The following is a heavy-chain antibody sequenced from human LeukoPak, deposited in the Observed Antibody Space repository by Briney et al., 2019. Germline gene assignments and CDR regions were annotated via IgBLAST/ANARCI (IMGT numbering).Heavy chain of an antibody. Sequence: SGGSLRLSCAASGFSVSNTYMSWVRQAPGKGLEWVSNIYSGGNTYYADSVKGRFTISRDNSKNTLYLQMNRLRPEDTAVYYCARGTVTAPDYWGQGTLVTVSS. CDR1: GFSVSNTY. J-gene: IGHJ4*02. D-gene: IGHD2-21*02. CDR2: IYSGGNT. CDR3: ARGTVTAPDY. V-gene: IGHV3-53*01.